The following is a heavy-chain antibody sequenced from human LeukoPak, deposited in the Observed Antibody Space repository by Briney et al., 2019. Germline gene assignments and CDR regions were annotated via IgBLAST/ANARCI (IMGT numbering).Heavy chain of an antibody. D-gene: IGHD5-18*01. V-gene: IGHV3-30*18. CDR2: ISYDGSNK. CDR3: AKDLPTAMAPGFDY. J-gene: IGHJ4*02. Sequence: GRSLRLSCAASGFTFSSYGMHWVRQAPGKGLEWVAVISYDGSNKYYADSVKGRFTISRDNSKNTLYLQMNGLRAEDTAVYYCAKDLPTAMAPGFDYWGQGTLVTVSS. CDR1: GFTFSSYG.